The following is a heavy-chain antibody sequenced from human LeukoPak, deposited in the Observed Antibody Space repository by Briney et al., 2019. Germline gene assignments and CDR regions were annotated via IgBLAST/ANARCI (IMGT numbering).Heavy chain of an antibody. CDR2: ISWNSGSI. Sequence: PGRSLRLSCAASGFTFDDYAMHWVRQAPGKGLEWVSGISWNSGSIGYADSVKGRFTISRDNAKNSLYLQMNSLRAEDTALYYCAKGGPVAGSYNFDYWGQGTQVTVSS. V-gene: IGHV3-9*01. D-gene: IGHD6-19*01. CDR3: AKGGPVAGSYNFDY. J-gene: IGHJ4*02. CDR1: GFTFDDYA.